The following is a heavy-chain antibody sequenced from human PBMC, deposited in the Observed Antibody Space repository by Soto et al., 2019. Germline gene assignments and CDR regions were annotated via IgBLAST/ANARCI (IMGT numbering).Heavy chain of an antibody. D-gene: IGHD3-3*01. CDR1: GGSISSGDYY. CDR2: IYYSGST. J-gene: IGHJ6*02. CDR3: XKEPVSITIFGVNGMDV. Sequence: SETLSLTCTVSGGSISSGDYYWSWIRQPPGKGLEWIGYIYYSGSTYYNPSLKSRVTISVDTSKNQFSLKLSSVTAADTAVYYCXKEPVSITIFGVNGMDVWGQGTTVTVSS. V-gene: IGHV4-30-4*01.